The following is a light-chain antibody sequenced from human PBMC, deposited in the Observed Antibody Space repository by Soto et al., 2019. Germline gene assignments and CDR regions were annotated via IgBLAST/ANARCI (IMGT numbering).Light chain of an antibody. CDR1: SSDIGSNP. CDR3: SAWDDNIYGPV. CDR2: RDN. Sequence: QPVLTQPPSASGTPGQRVAISCSGGSSDIGSNPVNWYLHLPGAAPKLLIYRDNQRPSGVPDRFSGSKSGTSASLTISGLQSEDEAAYFCSAWDDNIYGPVFGGGTKVTVL. J-gene: IGLJ2*01. V-gene: IGLV1-44*01.